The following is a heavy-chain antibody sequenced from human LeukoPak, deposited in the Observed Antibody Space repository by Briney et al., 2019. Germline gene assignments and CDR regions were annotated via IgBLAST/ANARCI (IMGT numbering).Heavy chain of an antibody. D-gene: IGHD1-26*01. V-gene: IGHV3-53*01. CDR3: ARDGGSGTVGGAGADYYYGMDV. CDR2: IYGGDAT. Sequence: GGSLRLSYAVYGFTVSIGCMRWVRQARGKGLEWVSFIYGGDATYYADSVKGRFTISRDNSKNTLYLQMNSLRAEDTDVDYCARDGGSGTVGGAGADYYYGMDVWGQGTTVSVSS. J-gene: IGHJ6*02. CDR1: GFTVSIGC.